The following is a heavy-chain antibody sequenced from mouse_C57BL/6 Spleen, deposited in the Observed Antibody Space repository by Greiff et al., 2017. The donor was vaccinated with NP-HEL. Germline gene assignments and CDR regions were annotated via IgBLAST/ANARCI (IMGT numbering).Heavy chain of an antibody. Sequence: QVQLQQSGPELVKPGASVKISCKASGYAFSSSWMNWVKQRPGKGLEWIGRIYPGDGDTNYNGKYKGKATLTADKSSSTAYMQLSSLTSEDSAVYFCARGESQGLYAMDYWGQGTSVTVSS. CDR1: GYAFSSSW. J-gene: IGHJ4*01. D-gene: IGHD3-2*02. CDR3: ARGESQGLYAMDY. V-gene: IGHV1-82*01. CDR2: IYPGDGDT.